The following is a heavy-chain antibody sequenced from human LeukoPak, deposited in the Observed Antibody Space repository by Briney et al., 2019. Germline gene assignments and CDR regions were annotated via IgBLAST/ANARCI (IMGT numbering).Heavy chain of an antibody. D-gene: IGHD4-11*01. V-gene: IGHV4-4*07. CDR1: GGSISSYC. CDR2: IYTSGST. CDR3: ATSRGYSNYYFDY. J-gene: IGHJ4*02. Sequence: PSETLSLTCTVSGGSISSYCWSWIRQPAGKGLEWVGRIYTSGSTNYNPSLKSRVTMSVDTSKNQFSLKLTSVTAADTAVYYCATSRGYSNYYFDYWGQGTLVTVSS.